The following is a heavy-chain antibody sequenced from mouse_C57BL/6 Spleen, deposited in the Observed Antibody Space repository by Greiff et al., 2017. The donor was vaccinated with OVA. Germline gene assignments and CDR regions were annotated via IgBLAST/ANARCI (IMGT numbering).Heavy chain of an antibody. V-gene: IGHV1-15*01. D-gene: IGHD2-1*01. Sequence: LKQSGAELVRPGASVTLSCKASGYTFTDYEMHWVKQTPVHGLEWIGAIDPETGGTAYNQKFKGKAILTADKSSSTAYMELRSLTSEDSAVYYCTRTGNYKVYFDYWGQGTTLTVSS. CDR2: IDPETGGT. J-gene: IGHJ2*01. CDR3: TRTGNYKVYFDY. CDR1: GYTFTDYE.